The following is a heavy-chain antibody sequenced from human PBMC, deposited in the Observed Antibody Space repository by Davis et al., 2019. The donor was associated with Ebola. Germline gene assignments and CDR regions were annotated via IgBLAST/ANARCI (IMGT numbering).Heavy chain of an antibody. V-gene: IGHV1-69*13. D-gene: IGHD3-16*01. CDR2: IIPMFATG. CDR3: ARALAGSYEGFEF. CDR1: GGTFSTYA. Sequence: SATLSCKAPGGTFSTYAINWVRQAPGQGLECMGGIIPMFATGNYAQKFQGRVTLSADESTSTAYMELSSLKYEDTAVYYCARALAGSYEGFEFWGQGTLVTVSS. J-gene: IGHJ4*02.